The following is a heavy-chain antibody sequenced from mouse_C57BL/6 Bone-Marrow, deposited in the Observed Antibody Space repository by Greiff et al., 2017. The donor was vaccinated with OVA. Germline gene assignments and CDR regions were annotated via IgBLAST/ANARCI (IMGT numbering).Heavy chain of an antibody. CDR2: INPYNGGT. D-gene: IGHD1-1*01. J-gene: IGHJ2*01. CDR3: ASLLLRFDY. Sequence: EVKLQQSGPVLVKPGASVKMSCKASGYTFTDYYMNWVKQSHGKSLEWIGVINPYNGGTSYNQKFKGKATLTVDKSSSTAYMELNSLTSEDSAVYYCASLLLRFDYWGQGTTLTVSS. V-gene: IGHV1-19*01. CDR1: GYTFTDYY.